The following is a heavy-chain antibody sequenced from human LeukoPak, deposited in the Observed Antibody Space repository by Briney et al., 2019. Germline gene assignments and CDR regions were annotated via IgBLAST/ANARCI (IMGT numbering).Heavy chain of an antibody. CDR3: ARHTYYDFWSGYHNYYGMDV. Sequence: SETLSLTCTVSGGSISSSSYYWGWIRQPPGKGLERIGSIYYSGSTYYNPSLKSRVTISVDTSKNQFSLKLSSVTAADTAVYYCARHTYYDFWSGYHNYYGMDVWGQGTTVTVSS. J-gene: IGHJ6*02. V-gene: IGHV4-39*01. D-gene: IGHD3-3*01. CDR2: IYYSGST. CDR1: GGSISSSSYY.